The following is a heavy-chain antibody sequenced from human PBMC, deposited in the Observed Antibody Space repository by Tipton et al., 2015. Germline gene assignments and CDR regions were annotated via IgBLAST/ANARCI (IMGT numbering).Heavy chain of an antibody. CDR1: GGNFNIYA. D-gene: IGHD5-12*01. J-gene: IGHJ6*02. CDR2: ISGLNGHT. CDR3: ARSSRYSGYDSYGMDV. V-gene: IGHV1-18*01. Sequence: QSGPEVKKPGSSIKVSCKASGGNFNIYAISWVRQAPGQGLEWMGWISGLNGHTNNAQKFQGRVTMTTETSTNTAYMELRSLRPDDTAVYYCARSSRYSGYDSYGMDVWGQGTTVIVSS.